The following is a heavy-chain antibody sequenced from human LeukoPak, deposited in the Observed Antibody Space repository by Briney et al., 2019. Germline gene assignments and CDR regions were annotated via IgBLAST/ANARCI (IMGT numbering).Heavy chain of an antibody. J-gene: IGHJ6*02. Sequence: GGSLRLSCAASGFTFSNAWMSWVRQAPGKGLEWVSDIYTGGSTYYADSVKGRFTISRDDSKNTLYLQMNSLRAEDTAVYHCARDRDIGAAGTKYGMDVWGQGTTVTVSS. CDR2: IYTGGST. CDR3: ARDRDIGAAGTKYGMDV. CDR1: GFTFSNAW. D-gene: IGHD6-13*01. V-gene: IGHV3-53*01.